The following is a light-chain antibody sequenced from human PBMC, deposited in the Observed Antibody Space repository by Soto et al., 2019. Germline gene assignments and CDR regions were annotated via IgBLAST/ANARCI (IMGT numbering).Light chain of an antibody. CDR2: EVN. CDR1: SSDVGAYNF. V-gene: IGLV2-8*01. Sequence: QSVLTQPPSASGSPGQSVNISCTGTSSDVGAYNFVSWYQQHPGKAPKVIIYEVNKRPSGVPNRFAGSKSGNTASLTVSGLQAEDAADYYCSSHAGSNPWVFGGGTKLTVL. CDR3: SSHAGSNPWV. J-gene: IGLJ3*02.